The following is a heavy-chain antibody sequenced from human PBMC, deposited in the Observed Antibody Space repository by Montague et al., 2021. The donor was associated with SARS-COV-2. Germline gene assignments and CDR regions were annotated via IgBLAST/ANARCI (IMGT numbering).Heavy chain of an antibody. CDR3: ARGMGGSYLYYFDY. V-gene: IGHV4-59*01. D-gene: IGHD1-26*01. CDR1: GGSISSYY. J-gene: IGHJ4*02. Sequence: SETLSLTCTVSGGSISSYYWSWIRQPPGKGLEWIGYIYYSGSTNYNPSLKSRVTILVDMSKNQFSLKLSSVTAADTAVCYCARGMGGSYLYYFDYWGQGTLVTVSS. CDR2: IYYSGST.